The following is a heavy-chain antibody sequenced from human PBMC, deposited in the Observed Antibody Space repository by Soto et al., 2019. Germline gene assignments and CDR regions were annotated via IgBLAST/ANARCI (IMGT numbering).Heavy chain of an antibody. D-gene: IGHD6-25*01. V-gene: IGHV4-59*11. CDR1: GGSLSSHY. CDR3: GSVRPSGYVLS. CDR2: VYFSGNT. J-gene: IGHJ5*02. Sequence: SETLSLTCTVSGGSLSSHYWTWIRHSPGKGLEWIGYVYFSGNTNYNSSLKSRVTISIDTSKNQFSLRLASVTAADTAFYYCGSVRPSGYVLSWGQRTLVTVSS.